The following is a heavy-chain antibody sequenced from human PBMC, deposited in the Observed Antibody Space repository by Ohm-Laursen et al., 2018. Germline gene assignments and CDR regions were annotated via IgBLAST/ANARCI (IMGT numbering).Heavy chain of an antibody. CDR3: ARVKQWLIYAFDI. Sequence: SETLSLTCTVSGGSLRNYYWSWIRQPPGKGLEWIGYIYYNGNPRYNPSLESRVTISVDTSKNQFSLKLSSVTAADTAVYYCARVKQWLIYAFDIWGQGTMVTVSS. CDR1: GGSLRNYY. D-gene: IGHD6-19*01. CDR2: IYYNGNP. V-gene: IGHV4-59*12. J-gene: IGHJ3*02.